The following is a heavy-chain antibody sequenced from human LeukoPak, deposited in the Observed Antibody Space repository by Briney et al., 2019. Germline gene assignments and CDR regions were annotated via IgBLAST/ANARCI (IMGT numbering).Heavy chain of an antibody. J-gene: IGHJ4*02. D-gene: IGHD2/OR15-2a*01. CDR1: GFSFSSYA. CDR2: ISSNGGPT. CDR3: VRDDFLSY. V-gene: IGHV3-64D*06. Sequence: GGSLRLSCSASGFSFSSYAMHWVRQAPGKGLEYVSSISSNGGPTYYADSVRGRFTISRDNSKNTLYLQMNSLRTDDTAVYYCVRDDFLSYWGQGILVTVSS.